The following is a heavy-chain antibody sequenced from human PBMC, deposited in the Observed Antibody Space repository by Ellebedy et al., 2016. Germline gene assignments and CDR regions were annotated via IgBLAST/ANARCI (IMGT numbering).Heavy chain of an antibody. Sequence: GESLKISXAASGFTVSSNYMSWVRQAPGKGLEWVSSIISSGTYIYYGDSVKGRFTISRDNAKNSVYLQMNSLRAEDTAVYYCARGVGGTSLNWFDPWGQGTLVTVSS. V-gene: IGHV3-21*01. J-gene: IGHJ5*02. CDR1: GFTVSSNY. CDR3: ARGVGGTSLNWFDP. CDR2: IISSGTYI. D-gene: IGHD3-16*01.